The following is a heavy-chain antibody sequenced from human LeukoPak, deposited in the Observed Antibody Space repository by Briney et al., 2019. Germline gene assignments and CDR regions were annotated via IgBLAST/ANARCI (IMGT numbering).Heavy chain of an antibody. J-gene: IGHJ4*02. CDR2: INHSGST. CDR3: ARVRAARQYDY. Sequence: SETLSLTCAVYGGSFSGYYWSWIRQPPGKGLEWIGEINHSGSTNYNPSLKSRVTISVDTSKNQFSLKLSSVTAADTAVYYCARVRAARQYDYWGQGTLVTVSS. V-gene: IGHV4-34*01. CDR1: GGSFSGYY. D-gene: IGHD3-10*01.